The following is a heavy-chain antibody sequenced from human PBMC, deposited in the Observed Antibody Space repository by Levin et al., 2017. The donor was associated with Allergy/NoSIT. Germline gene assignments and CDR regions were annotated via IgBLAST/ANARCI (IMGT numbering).Heavy chain of an antibody. V-gene: IGHV1-8*01. CDR3: ARGPVRGWLRSPVYNWFDP. CDR1: GYTFTSYD. CDR2: MNPNSGNT. Sequence: GESLKISCKASGYTFTSYDINWVRQATGQGLEWMGWMNPNSGNTGYAQKFQGRVTMTRNTSISTAYMELSSLRSEDTAVYYCARGPVRGWLRSPVYNWFDPWGQGTLVTVSS. D-gene: IGHD5-12*01. J-gene: IGHJ5*02.